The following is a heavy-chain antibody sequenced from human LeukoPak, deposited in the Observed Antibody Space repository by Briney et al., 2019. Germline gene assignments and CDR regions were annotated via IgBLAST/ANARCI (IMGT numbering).Heavy chain of an antibody. CDR2: IYSGGST. CDR3: ARGRQYSTGWYYFDY. J-gene: IGHJ4*02. V-gene: IGHV3-53*01. D-gene: IGHD6-19*01. CDR1: GFTVSSNY. Sequence: GGSLRLSCAASGFTVSSNYMSWVRQAPGKGPEWVSVIYSGGSTYYADSVKGRFSISRDNSKNTLYLQMNCLRAEDTAVYYCARGRQYSTGWYYFDYWGQGTLVTVSS.